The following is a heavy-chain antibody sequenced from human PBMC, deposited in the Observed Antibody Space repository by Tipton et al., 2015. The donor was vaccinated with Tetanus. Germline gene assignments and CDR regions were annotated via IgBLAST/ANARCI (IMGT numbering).Heavy chain of an antibody. V-gene: IGHV3-33*01. Sequence: SLRLSCAASGFIFSSYGIHWVRQAPGKGLEWVAVSWYDGTDKYYGDSVKGRFTMSRDNSKNTLYLQMNSLRVEDTAVYYCAREADCSGGSCFSGDLDNWGQGTQVTVSS. CDR1: GFIFSSYG. D-gene: IGHD2-15*01. J-gene: IGHJ4*02. CDR2: SWYDGTDK. CDR3: AREADCSGGSCFSGDLDN.